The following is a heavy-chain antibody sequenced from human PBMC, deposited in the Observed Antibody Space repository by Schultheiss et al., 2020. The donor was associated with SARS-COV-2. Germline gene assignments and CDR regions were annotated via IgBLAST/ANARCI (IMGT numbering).Heavy chain of an antibody. V-gene: IGHV3-64*01. CDR1: GFTFSSYG. CDR2: ISSNGGST. Sequence: GESLKISCAASGFTFSSYGMHWVRQAPGKGLEYVSAISSNGGSTYYANSVKGRFTISRDNSKNTLYLQMNSLRAEDTAVYYCARAALGYCSSTSCDGGYFDYWGQGTLVTVSS. D-gene: IGHD2-2*01. J-gene: IGHJ4*02. CDR3: ARAALGYCSSTSCDGGYFDY.